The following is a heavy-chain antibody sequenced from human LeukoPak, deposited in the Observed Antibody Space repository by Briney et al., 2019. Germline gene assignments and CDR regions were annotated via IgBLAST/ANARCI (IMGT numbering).Heavy chain of an antibody. Sequence: GESLKISCKGSGYSFTSYWIGWVRQMPGKGLEWMGIIYPGDSDTRYSPSFQGQVTISADKSISTAYLQWSSLKASDTAMYYCARTLFSCFTRAYYCYMDVWGKGTTVTVSS. CDR2: IYPGDSDT. CDR1: GYSFTSYW. J-gene: IGHJ6*03. CDR3: ARTLFSCFTRAYYCYMDV. V-gene: IGHV5-51*01. D-gene: IGHD2-2*01.